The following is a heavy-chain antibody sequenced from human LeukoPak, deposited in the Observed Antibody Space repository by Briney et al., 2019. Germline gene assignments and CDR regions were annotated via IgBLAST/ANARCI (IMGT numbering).Heavy chain of an antibody. D-gene: IGHD3-22*01. CDR1: GFTVSSNY. J-gene: IGHJ4*02. Sequence: PGGSLRLSCAASGFTVSSNYMSWVRQAPGKGLEWVSVIYSGGSTYYADSVKGRFTISRDNSKNTLYLQMNSLRAEDTAVYYCARLPSGTYDSRSFFDYWGQGTLVTVSS. CDR3: ARLPSGTYDSRSFFDY. V-gene: IGHV3-53*01. CDR2: IYSGGST.